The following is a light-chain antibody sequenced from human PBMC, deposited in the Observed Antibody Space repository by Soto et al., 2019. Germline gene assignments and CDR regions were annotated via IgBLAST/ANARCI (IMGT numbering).Light chain of an antibody. CDR3: LQHNSYPWT. V-gene: IGKV1-17*01. CDR2: AAS. CDR1: QDISNY. J-gene: IGKJ1*01. Sequence: DIQMTQSPSSLSASVGDRVTITCQASQDISNYLNWYQQKPGKAPKRLTYAASSLQSGVPSRFSGSGSGTEFTLTISSLQPEDFATYYCLQHNSYPWTFGQGTKVDIK.